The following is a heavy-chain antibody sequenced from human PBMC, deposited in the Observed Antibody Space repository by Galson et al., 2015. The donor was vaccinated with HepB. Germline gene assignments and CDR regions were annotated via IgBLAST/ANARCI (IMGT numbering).Heavy chain of an antibody. CDR2: IDPSRGNT. V-gene: IGHV1-46*01. D-gene: IGHD3-3*01. CDR3: ARVNYAFWSGLL. J-gene: IGHJ4*02. Sequence: SVKVSCKASGFTFSTYYIHWVRQAPGQGLEWMGIIDPSRGNTRYAQKFQGRVTMTRDTSTSTVHMELSSLRSEDTAIYYCARVNYAFWSGLLWGQGTLVTVSS. CDR1: GFTFSTYY.